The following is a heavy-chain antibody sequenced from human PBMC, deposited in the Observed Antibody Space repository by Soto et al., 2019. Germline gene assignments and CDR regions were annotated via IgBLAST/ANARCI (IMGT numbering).Heavy chain of an antibody. J-gene: IGHJ6*02. CDR2: MNPNNGNT. CDR1: GYTFTSYD. Sequence: ASVKVSCKDSGYTFTSYDINWVRQATGQGLEWMGWMNPNNGNTNYAQKLQGRVTMTTDTSTSTAYMELRSLRSDDTAVYYCARAKGSSYGMDVWGQGTTVTVSS. D-gene: IGHD3-10*01. V-gene: IGHV1-18*01. CDR3: ARAKGSSYGMDV.